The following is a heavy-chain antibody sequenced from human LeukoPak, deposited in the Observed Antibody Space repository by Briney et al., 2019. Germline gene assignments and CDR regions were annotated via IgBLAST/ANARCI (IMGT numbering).Heavy chain of an antibody. D-gene: IGHD1-26*01. V-gene: IGHV4-59*08. CDR3: ARLGGATSPFGY. J-gene: IGHJ4*02. CDR2: IYYTGNT. CDR1: GGSISSYY. Sequence: PSETLSPTCTVSGGSISSYYWSWIRQPPGKGLEWIGYIYYTGNTNYNPSLKSRVTISVDTSKNQFSLNLSSVTAADTAIYYCARLGGATSPFGYWGQGTLVTVSS.